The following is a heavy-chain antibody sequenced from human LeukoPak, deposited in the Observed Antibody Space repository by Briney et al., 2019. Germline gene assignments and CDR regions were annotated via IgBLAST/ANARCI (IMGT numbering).Heavy chain of an antibody. V-gene: IGHV4-38-2*01. J-gene: IGHJ4*02. CDR2: IYYSGCT. D-gene: IGHD3-22*01. CDR3: ARNDSSRYFDY. CDR1: GCSISSGYY. Sequence: PSETLSLTCAVSGCSISSGYYWGWIRPPPGKRLEWIGRIYYSGCTHYNPSLKTRVTISVHTSKNLYSLRLCAVTAADTAVHSRARNDSSRYFDYWGQGTLVTVSS.